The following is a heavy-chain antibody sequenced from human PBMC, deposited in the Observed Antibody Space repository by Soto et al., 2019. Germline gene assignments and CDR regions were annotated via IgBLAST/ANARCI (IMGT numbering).Heavy chain of an antibody. CDR3: VRVLSSSWYYVY. D-gene: IGHD6-13*01. Sequence: GWSLRLSCAASGFTFSSYAMHWVRQAPGKGLEYVSAISSNGGSTYYANSVKGRFTISRDNSKNTLYLQMGSLRAEDMAVYYCVRVLSSSWYYVYSGQGTRFTDSS. CDR1: GFTFSSYA. J-gene: IGHJ4*02. CDR2: ISSNGGST. V-gene: IGHV3-64*01.